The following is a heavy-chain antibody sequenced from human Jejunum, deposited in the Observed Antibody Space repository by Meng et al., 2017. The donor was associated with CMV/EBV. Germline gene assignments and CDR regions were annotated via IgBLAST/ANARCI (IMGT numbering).Heavy chain of an antibody. J-gene: IGHJ4*02. CDR2: IYHSGRT. Sequence: GQLPEAGHGLGQPSGALSLPCAVSGGSISSSNWWSWVRQSPGKGLEWIGEIYHSGRTNYNPALKSRVTISVDKSKNQFSLKLSSVTAADTAVYYCASFPPPGKQWLVKDYWGQGTLVTVSS. V-gene: IGHV4-4*02. CDR3: ASFPPPGKQWLVKDY. CDR1: GGSISSSNW. D-gene: IGHD6-19*01.